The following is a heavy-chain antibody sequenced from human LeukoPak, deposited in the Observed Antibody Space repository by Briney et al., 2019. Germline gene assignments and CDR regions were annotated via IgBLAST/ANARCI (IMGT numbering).Heavy chain of an antibody. CDR1: GFTFSSYA. J-gene: IGHJ4*02. CDR3: AKPRAAYYYDSSGYHTVDY. V-gene: IGHV3-23*01. CDR2: VSGSGGST. Sequence: GGSLRLSCAASGFTFSSYAMSWVRQAPGKGLEWVSAVSGSGGSTYYADSVKGRFTISRDNSKNTLYLQMNSLRAEDTAVYYCAKPRAAYYYDSSGYHTVDYWGQGTLVTVSS. D-gene: IGHD3-22*01.